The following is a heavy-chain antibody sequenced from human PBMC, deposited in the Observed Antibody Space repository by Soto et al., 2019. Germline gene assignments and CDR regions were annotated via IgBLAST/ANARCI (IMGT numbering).Heavy chain of an antibody. D-gene: IGHD3-10*01. CDR3: ARTYGSGSYYNSLYYYGMDV. J-gene: IGHJ6*02. CDR2: IYPGDSDT. Sequence: GESLKISCKGSGYSFTSYWIGWVRQMPGKGLEWMGIIYPGDSDTRYSPSFQGQVTISADKSISTAYLQWSSLKASDTAMYYCARTYGSGSYYNSLYYYGMDVWGQGTTVTVSS. CDR1: GYSFTSYW. V-gene: IGHV5-51*01.